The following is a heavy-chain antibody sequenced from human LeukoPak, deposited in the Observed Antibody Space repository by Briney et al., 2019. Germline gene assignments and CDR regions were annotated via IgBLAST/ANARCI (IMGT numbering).Heavy chain of an antibody. J-gene: IGHJ4*02. Sequence: GGSLRLSCTASGFIFNNYAMNWVRQAPGKGLEWVSAISGSGSNTYYADSVKGRFTISRDNSKNTLYLQMNSLRVEDTAVYYCAKDGGGWYTSGWYYFDYWGQGTPVTVSS. CDR2: ISGSGSNT. CDR1: GFIFNNYA. D-gene: IGHD6-19*01. CDR3: AKDGGGWYTSGWYYFDY. V-gene: IGHV3-23*01.